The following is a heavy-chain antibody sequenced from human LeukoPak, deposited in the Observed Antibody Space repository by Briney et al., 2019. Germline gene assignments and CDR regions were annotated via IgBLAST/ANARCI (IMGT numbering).Heavy chain of an antibody. CDR3: ARCYFWSGYLTQPDAFDI. CDR1: GYSFSGHY. Sequence: ASVKVSCKASGYSFSGHYMHWVRQAPGQGPEWMGWISPNSGGTNYAQKFQGRVTMTRDTSISTAYMELSRLRSDDTAVYYCARCYFWSGYLTQPDAFDIRGQGTMVTVSS. V-gene: IGHV1-2*02. J-gene: IGHJ3*02. D-gene: IGHD3-3*01. CDR2: ISPNSGGT.